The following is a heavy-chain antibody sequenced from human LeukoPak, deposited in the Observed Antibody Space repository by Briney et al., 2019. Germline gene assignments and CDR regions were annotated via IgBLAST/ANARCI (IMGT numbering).Heavy chain of an antibody. Sequence: GASVKVSCKASGGTFSSYAISRVRQAPGQGLEWMGGIIPIFGTANYAQKFQGRVTITADKSTSTAYMELSSLRSEDTAVYYCAESSYDSSGFKFDYWGQGTLVTVSS. J-gene: IGHJ4*02. D-gene: IGHD3-22*01. CDR2: IIPIFGTA. CDR1: GGTFSSYA. CDR3: AESSYDSSGFKFDY. V-gene: IGHV1-69*06.